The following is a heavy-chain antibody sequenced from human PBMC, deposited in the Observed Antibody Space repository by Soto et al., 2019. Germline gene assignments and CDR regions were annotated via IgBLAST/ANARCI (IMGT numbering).Heavy chain of an antibody. CDR2: IVVGSGNT. J-gene: IGHJ5*02. V-gene: IGHV1-58*01. Sequence: SVKVSCKASGFTFTSSAVQWVRQARGQRLEWIGWIVVGSGNTNYAQKFQERVTITRDMSTSTAYMELSSLRSEDTAVYYCAAERDIVATINYGWFDPWGQGTLV. D-gene: IGHD5-12*01. CDR1: GFTFTSSA. CDR3: AAERDIVATINYGWFDP.